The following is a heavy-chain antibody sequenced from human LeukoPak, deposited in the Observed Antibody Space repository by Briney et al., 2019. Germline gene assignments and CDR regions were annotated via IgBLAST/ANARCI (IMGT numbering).Heavy chain of an antibody. CDR1: GYTFTSYY. Sequence: ASVKVSCKASGYTFTSYYMHWVRQAPGQGLEWMGIINPSGGSTSYAQKFQGRVTMTRDTSTGTVYMELSCLRSEDTAVYYCARAGYDFWSGYSVLDYYYMDVWGKGTTVTVSS. V-gene: IGHV1-46*03. D-gene: IGHD3-3*01. CDR2: INPSGGST. J-gene: IGHJ6*03. CDR3: ARAGYDFWSGYSVLDYYYMDV.